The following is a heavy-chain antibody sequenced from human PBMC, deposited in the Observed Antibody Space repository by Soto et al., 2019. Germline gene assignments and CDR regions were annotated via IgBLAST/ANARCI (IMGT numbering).Heavy chain of an antibody. CDR2: ITHSGNT. J-gene: IGHJ6*02. D-gene: IGHD3-10*01. V-gene: IGHV4-34*01. CDR3: ARRRGYDNGWGTYYSYMDV. Sequence: QEQLQQWGTGLLKPSETLSLTCAVYGGSFINNYWMWVRQSPDKRLEWIGEITHSGNTNYLSSLKGRATISLDTSKNQFSLKLTSVYAADTAVYYCARRRGYDNGWGTYYSYMDVWGHGTTVSVTS. CDR1: GGSFINNY.